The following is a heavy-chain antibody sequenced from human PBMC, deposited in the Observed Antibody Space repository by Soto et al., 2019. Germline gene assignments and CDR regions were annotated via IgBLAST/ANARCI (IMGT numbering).Heavy chain of an antibody. CDR3: AKFSAQGY. V-gene: IGHV3-21*04. J-gene: IGHJ4*02. CDR2: ISSSSSYI. CDR1: GFTFSSYS. Sequence: GGSLSLSCAASGFTFSSYSMNWVRQAPGKGLEWVSSISSSSSYIYYADSVKGRFTISRDNSKNTLYLQMNSLRAEDTAVYYCAKFSAQGYWGQGTLVTVSS.